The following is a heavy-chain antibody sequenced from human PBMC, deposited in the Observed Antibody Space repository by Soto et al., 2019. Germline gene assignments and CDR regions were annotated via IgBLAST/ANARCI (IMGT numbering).Heavy chain of an antibody. CDR1: GYSFTSYW. V-gene: IGHV5-51*01. J-gene: IGHJ6*02. Sequence: PGESLKISCKGSGYSFTSYWIGWVRQMPGKGLEWMGIIYPGDSDTRYSPSFQGQVTISADKSISTAYLQWSSLKASDTAMYYCARRRGMGSGYDLKLVGYYYYGMDVWGQGTTVTVSS. D-gene: IGHD5-12*01. CDR3: ARRRGMGSGYDLKLVGYYYYGMDV. CDR2: IYPGDSDT.